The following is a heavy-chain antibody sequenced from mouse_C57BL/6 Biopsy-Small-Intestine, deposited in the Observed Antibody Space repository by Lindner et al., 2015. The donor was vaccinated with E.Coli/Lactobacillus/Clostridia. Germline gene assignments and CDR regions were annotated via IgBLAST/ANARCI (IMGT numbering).Heavy chain of an antibody. CDR2: ILPGSGST. CDR3: ARLGRPDISYYAMDY. CDR1: GYTFTGYW. J-gene: IGHJ4*01. Sequence: VQLQESGAELMKPGASVKLSCKATGYTFTGYWIEWVKQRPGHGLEWIGEILPGSGSTDYNEKFKGKATFTADTSSSTAYMQLSSLTSEDSAVYFCARLGRPDISYYAMDYWGQGTSVTVSS. V-gene: IGHV1-9*01.